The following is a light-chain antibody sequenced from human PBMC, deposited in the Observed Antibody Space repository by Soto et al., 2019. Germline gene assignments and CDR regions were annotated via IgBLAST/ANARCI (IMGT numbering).Light chain of an antibody. CDR3: QSYDTSLSGVI. J-gene: IGLJ2*01. CDR2: ADN. Sequence: QSVLTQTPSVSGAPGQKITMSCTGSSSNIGAGYDVHWYQQLQGAAPRLLIYADNNRPSGVPDRFSASNSGTSASLAITGLHGEDEAVYYCQSYDTSLSGVIFGAGTQLTVL. V-gene: IGLV1-40*01. CDR1: SSNIGAGYD.